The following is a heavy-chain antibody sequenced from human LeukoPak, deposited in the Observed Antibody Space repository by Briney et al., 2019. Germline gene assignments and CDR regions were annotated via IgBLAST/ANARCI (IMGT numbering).Heavy chain of an antibody. CDR2: ISSSSSYI. CDR1: GFTFSSYS. CDR3: ARSISSGWYSSLLTDY. V-gene: IGHV3-21*01. Sequence: PGGSLRLSCAASGFTFSSYSMNWVRQAPGKGLEWVSSISSSSSYIYYADSVKGRFTISRDNAKNSLYLQMNSLRAEDTAVYYCARSISSGWYSSLLTDYWGQGTLVTVSS. D-gene: IGHD6-19*01. J-gene: IGHJ4*02.